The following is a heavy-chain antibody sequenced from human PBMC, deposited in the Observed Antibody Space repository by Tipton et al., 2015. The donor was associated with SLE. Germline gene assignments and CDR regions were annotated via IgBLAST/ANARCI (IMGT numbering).Heavy chain of an antibody. Sequence: TLSLTCTVSGGSIRSGDYYWSWIRQHPGKGLERIGHINYGESTYYTPALKSRLTISVYTSKNQFSLRLSSMTAADTAVYFCAGGGVGGYDYFDYWGQGTLVTVSS. CDR3: AGGGVGGYDYFDY. CDR1: GGSIRSGDYY. J-gene: IGHJ4*02. V-gene: IGHV4-31*03. CDR2: INYGEST. D-gene: IGHD5-12*01.